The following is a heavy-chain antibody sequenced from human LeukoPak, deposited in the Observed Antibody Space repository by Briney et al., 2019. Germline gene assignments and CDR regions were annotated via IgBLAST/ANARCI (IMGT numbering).Heavy chain of an antibody. Sequence: SQTLSLTCAISGDSVSSNIAAWHWIRQSPSRGLEWLGRTYYKSKWYNNYAVSVKSRIPIKSDTSKNHFSLQLNSVTPEDTAVYDCARGNEGLQHWGQGTLVTVSS. CDR3: ARGNEGLQH. CDR2: TYYKSKWYN. V-gene: IGHV6-1*01. CDR1: GDSVSSNIAA. J-gene: IGHJ1*01.